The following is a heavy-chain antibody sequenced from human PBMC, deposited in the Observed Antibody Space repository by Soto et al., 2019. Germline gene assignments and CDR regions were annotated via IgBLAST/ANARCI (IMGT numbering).Heavy chain of an antibody. Sequence: QVQLQESGPGLVKPSETLSLTCTVSGGSISSYYWSWIRQPPGKGLEWIGYIYYSGSTNYNPSLKSRDTISVDTSKNQFSLKLSSVTAADTAVYYCARGAYYYDSSGYYYVWYFDLWGRGTLVTVSS. CDR1: GGSISSYY. CDR2: IYYSGST. J-gene: IGHJ2*01. D-gene: IGHD3-22*01. V-gene: IGHV4-59*01. CDR3: ARGAYYYDSSGYYYVWYFDL.